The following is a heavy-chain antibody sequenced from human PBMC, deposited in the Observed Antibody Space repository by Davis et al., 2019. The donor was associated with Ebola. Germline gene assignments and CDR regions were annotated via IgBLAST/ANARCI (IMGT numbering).Heavy chain of an antibody. Sequence: SETLSLTCTVSGGSISSGDYYWSWIRQPPGKGLEWIGYIYYSGSTYYNPSLKSRVTISVDTSKNQFSLKLSSVTAADTAVYYCASGYDFWSDNYYYYMDVWGKGTTVTVSS. D-gene: IGHD3-3*01. CDR3: ASGYDFWSDNYYYYMDV. J-gene: IGHJ6*03. CDR1: GGSISSGDYY. CDR2: IYYSGST. V-gene: IGHV4-30-4*01.